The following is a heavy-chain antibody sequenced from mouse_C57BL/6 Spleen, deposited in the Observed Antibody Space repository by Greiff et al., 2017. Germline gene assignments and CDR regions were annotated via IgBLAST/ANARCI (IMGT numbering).Heavy chain of an antibody. Sequence: EVHLVESEGGLVQPGSSMKLSCTASGFTFSDYYMAWVRQVPEKGLEWVANINYDGSSTYYLDSLKSRFIISRDNAKNILYLQMSSLKSEDTATYYCARGYDYDVGAMDYWGQGTSVTVSS. CDR2: INYDGSST. CDR3: ARGYDYDVGAMDY. J-gene: IGHJ4*01. CDR1: GFTFSDYY. V-gene: IGHV5-16*01. D-gene: IGHD2-4*01.